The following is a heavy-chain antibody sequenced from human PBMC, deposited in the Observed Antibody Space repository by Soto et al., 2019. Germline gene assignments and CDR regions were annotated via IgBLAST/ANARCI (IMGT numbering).Heavy chain of an antibody. J-gene: IGHJ4*02. CDR3: AKGMGVASGGPLEY. CDR2: IYPSGNT. Sequence: SETLSLTCAVSGGSISSSNWWSWVRRPPGKELEWIGEIYPSGNTNYNPSLKGRVTISVDKSKNLFSLKVNFVTAADTAVYYCAKGMGVASGGPLEYWGQGTLVTVSS. V-gene: IGHV4-4*02. D-gene: IGHD1-1*01. CDR1: GGSISSSNW.